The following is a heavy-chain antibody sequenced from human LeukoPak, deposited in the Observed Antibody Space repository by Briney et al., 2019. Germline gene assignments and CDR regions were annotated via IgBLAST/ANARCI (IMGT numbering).Heavy chain of an antibody. J-gene: IGHJ5*02. Sequence: SETLSLTCTVSGGSISSYYWSWLRQPPGKGLEWIGYIYYSGSTNYNPSLKSRVTISVDTSKNQFSLKLSSVTAADTAVYYCARERDDSSGYYHNWFDPWGQGTLVTVSS. D-gene: IGHD3-22*01. CDR1: GGSISSYY. CDR3: ARERDDSSGYYHNWFDP. V-gene: IGHV4-59*12. CDR2: IYYSGST.